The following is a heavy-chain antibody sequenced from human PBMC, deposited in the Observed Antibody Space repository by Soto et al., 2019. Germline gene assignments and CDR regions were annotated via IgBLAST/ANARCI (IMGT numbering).Heavy chain of an antibody. CDR1: GGSISSYY. CDR3: ARRYSRISDY. CDR2: IFYSVST. Sequence: VQLQESGPGLVKPSETLSLTCTVSGGSISSYYWSWIRQPPGKGLEWIGYIFYSVSTNYNPSLKSRVTTPVDTSKNQFALKLSSVTAADPAVSYCARRYSRISDYWGQGTLVTVSS. D-gene: IGHD6-13*01. J-gene: IGHJ4*02. V-gene: IGHV4-59*08.